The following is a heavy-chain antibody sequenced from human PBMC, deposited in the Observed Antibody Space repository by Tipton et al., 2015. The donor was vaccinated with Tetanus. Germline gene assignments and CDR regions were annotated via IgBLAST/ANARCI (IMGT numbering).Heavy chain of an antibody. D-gene: IGHD2-15*01. CDR3: AREADCSGGGCFSGDFDN. Sequence: SLRLSCAASGFIFSSYGIHWVRQAPGKGLEWVAVSWYDGTDKYYADSVKGRFTISRDNSKNALYLQMNSLRAEYTAVYYCAREADCSGGGCFSGDFDNWGQGTQVTVSS. V-gene: IGHV3-33*01. CDR1: GFIFSSYG. J-gene: IGHJ4*02. CDR2: SWYDGTDK.